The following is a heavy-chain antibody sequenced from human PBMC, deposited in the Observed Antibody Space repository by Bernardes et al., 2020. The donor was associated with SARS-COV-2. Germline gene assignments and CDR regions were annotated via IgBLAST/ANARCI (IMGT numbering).Heavy chain of an antibody. CDR2: ISGSGGST. D-gene: IGHD3-22*01. Sequence: GGSLRLSCAASGFTFSSYAMSWVRQAPGKGLEWVSAISGSGGSTYYADSVKGRFTISRDNSKNTLYLQMNSLRAEDTAVYYCAKDGDYYDSSGYYFTLAYYGMDVWGQGTTVTVSS. V-gene: IGHV3-23*01. CDR1: GFTFSSYA. J-gene: IGHJ6*02. CDR3: AKDGDYYDSSGYYFTLAYYGMDV.